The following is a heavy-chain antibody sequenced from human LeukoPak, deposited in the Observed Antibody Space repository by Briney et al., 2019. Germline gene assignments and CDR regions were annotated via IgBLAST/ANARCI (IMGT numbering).Heavy chain of an antibody. CDR1: SGSFSGYY. CDR3: ARASYDFWSGYYLGY. Sequence: SETLSLTCAVYSGSFSGYYWSWIRQPPGKGLEWIGEINHSGSTNYNPSLKSRVTISVDTSENQFSLKLSSVTAADTAVYYCARASYDFWSGYYLGYWGQGTLVTVSS. D-gene: IGHD3-3*01. CDR2: INHSGST. V-gene: IGHV4-34*01. J-gene: IGHJ4*02.